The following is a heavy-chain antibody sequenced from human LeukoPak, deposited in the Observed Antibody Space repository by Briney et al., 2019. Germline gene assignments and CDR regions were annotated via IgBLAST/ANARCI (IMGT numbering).Heavy chain of an antibody. CDR3: ARDGRDYVWGSYRYKSLDY. V-gene: IGHV3-21*01. J-gene: IGHJ4*02. CDR1: GFTFSSYS. Sequence: GGSLSLSCAPSGFTFSSYSMDWVRHAPGEGLGWVLSISSSRSYIYYADSVKGRFTISKDNAKNSRYLQMNRRRDEATPVYYCARDGRDYVWGSYRYKSLDYWGQGTLVTVSS. CDR2: ISSSRSYI. D-gene: IGHD3-16*02.